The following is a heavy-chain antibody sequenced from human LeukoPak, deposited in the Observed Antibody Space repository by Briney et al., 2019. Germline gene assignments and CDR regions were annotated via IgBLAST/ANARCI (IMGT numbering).Heavy chain of an antibody. V-gene: IGHV3-23*01. J-gene: IGHJ4*02. Sequence: QTGGSLRLSCAASGFTFSSSAMSWVRQAPGKGLEWVSGISGSGGTTYHADSVKGRFTISRDNAKNSLYLQMNSLRDEDTAVYYCATYCSSTTSYSPRPYWGQGTLVTVSS. CDR1: GFTFSSSA. D-gene: IGHD2-2*01. CDR2: ISGSGGTT. CDR3: ATYCSSTTSYSPRPY.